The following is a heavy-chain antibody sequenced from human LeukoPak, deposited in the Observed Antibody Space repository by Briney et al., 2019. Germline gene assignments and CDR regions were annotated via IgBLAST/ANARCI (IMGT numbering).Heavy chain of an antibody. CDR2: IWYDGSGK. CDR1: GFTFSSYG. J-gene: IGHJ3*02. Sequence: GGSLRLSCAASGFTFSSYGMQWVRRAPGKGQEWVAVIWYDGSGKYYADSVKGRFTISRDNSKNTLYLQMDSLTAEDTAVYYCARRHFDAFDIWGQGTVVTVSS. V-gene: IGHV3-33*01. CDR3: ARRHFDAFDI.